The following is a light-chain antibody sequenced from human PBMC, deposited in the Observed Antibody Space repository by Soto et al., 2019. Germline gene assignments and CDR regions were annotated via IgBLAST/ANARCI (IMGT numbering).Light chain of an antibody. J-gene: IGKJ1*01. CDR2: AAS. V-gene: IGKV1-9*01. Sequence: IQLTQSPSSLSASVGDRVTIICWASQGISSYLAWYQQKPGKAPKLLINAASTLQSGVPSRFSGSGSGTDFTLTISSLQPEDFATYYCQQLSSYPRTFGQGTKVEIK. CDR1: QGISSY. CDR3: QQLSSYPRT.